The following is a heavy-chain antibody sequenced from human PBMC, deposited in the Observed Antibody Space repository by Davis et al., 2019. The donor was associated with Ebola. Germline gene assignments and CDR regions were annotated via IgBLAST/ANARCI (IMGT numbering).Heavy chain of an antibody. CDR1: GFTFSSYG. D-gene: IGHD2-2*01. Sequence: GGSLRLSCAASGFTFSSYGMHWVRQAPGKGLEWVAVIWYDGSNKYYADSVKGRFTISRDNSKNTLYLQMNSLRAEDTAVYYCATLSLGYCSSTSCYAGYGMDVWGQGTTATVSS. CDR3: ATLSLGYCSSTSCYAGYGMDV. V-gene: IGHV3-33*01. J-gene: IGHJ6*02. CDR2: IWYDGSNK.